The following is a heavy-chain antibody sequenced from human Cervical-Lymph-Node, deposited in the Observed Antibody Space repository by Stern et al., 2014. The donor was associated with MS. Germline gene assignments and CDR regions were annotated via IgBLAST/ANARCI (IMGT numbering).Heavy chain of an antibody. V-gene: IGHV1-69*01. CDR1: GDTFTRHV. CDR3: ARAGGSTVGYYVDY. J-gene: IGHJ4*02. CDR2: IIPIFGTT. Sequence: VQLVQSGAAVKKPGSSVKVSCQTSGDTFTRHVINWVRQAPGQGLEWMGGIIPIFGTTNHAQKFRDRVTITADASTNTVYMELNSLRSEDTAVYFCARAGGSTVGYYVDYWGQGTLVTVSS. D-gene: IGHD1-26*01.